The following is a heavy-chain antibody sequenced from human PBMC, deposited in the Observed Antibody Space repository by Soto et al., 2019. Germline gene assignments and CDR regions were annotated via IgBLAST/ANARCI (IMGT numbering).Heavy chain of an antibody. Sequence: QVQLVQSGAEVKKPGASVKVSCKASGYTFTSYAMHWVRQAPGQRLEWMGWINAGNGNTKYSQKFQGRVTITRDTSASTAYMELSSLRSEDTAAYYCARGWGAGSYYNLDFDYWGQGTLVTVSS. D-gene: IGHD3-10*01. CDR2: INAGNGNT. CDR3: ARGWGAGSYYNLDFDY. CDR1: GYTFTSYA. J-gene: IGHJ4*02. V-gene: IGHV1-3*01.